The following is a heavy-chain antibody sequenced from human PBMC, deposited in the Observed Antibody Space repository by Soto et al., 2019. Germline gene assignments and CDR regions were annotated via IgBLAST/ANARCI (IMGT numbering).Heavy chain of an antibody. CDR3: EKDTRQRLTGVLRFDP. V-gene: IGHV3-23*01. D-gene: IGHD1-1*01. J-gene: IGHJ5*02. CDR1: GFTFSIYA. Sequence: GGSLRLSCAASGFTFSIYAMSWVRQAPGKGLEWVSGISDSGSSTYYADSAKGRFTISRDNSKNTLYLQMNSLRADDTAIYYCEKDTRQRLTGVLRFDPWGQGTLVTVSS. CDR2: ISDSGSST.